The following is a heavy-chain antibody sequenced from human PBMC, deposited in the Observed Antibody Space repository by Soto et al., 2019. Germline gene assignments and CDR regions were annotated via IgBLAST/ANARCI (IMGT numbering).Heavy chain of an antibody. J-gene: IGHJ4*02. Sequence: QVQLVESGGGVVQPGRSLRLSCAASGFTFSSYAMHWVRQAPGKGLEWVAVISYDGSNKYYADSVKGRFTISRDNSKNTPYLQMNSLRAEDTAVYSCARDGQYSKGAFDYWGQGALVTVSS. CDR3: ARDGQYSKGAFDY. D-gene: IGHD5-18*01. CDR2: ISYDGSNK. V-gene: IGHV3-30-3*01. CDR1: GFTFSSYA.